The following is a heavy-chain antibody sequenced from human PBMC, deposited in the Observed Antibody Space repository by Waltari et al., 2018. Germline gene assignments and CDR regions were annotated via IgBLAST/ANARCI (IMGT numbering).Heavy chain of an antibody. Sequence: QVQLQESGPGLVKPSQTLSLTYTVSGGSISSGSYYWSWIRQPAGKGLEWIGYIYTSGSTNYNPSLKSRVTISVDTSKNQFSLKLSSVTAADTAVYYCASIPSGGGFDYWGQGTLVTVSS. J-gene: IGHJ4*02. D-gene: IGHD3-16*01. CDR3: ASIPSGGGFDY. CDR2: IYTSGST. V-gene: IGHV4-61*09. CDR1: GGSISSGSYY.